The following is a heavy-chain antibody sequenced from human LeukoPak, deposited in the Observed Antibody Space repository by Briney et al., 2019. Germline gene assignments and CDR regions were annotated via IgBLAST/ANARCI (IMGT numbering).Heavy chain of an antibody. D-gene: IGHD3-22*01. CDR2: IYTSGVT. V-gene: IGHV4-4*07. Sequence: SETLSLTCTVSGGSMSSFYWDWIRQPAGKGLQWIGRIYTSGVTNYNPSLKSRVIMSVDTSKNQFSLKLSSVTAADTAVYYCAIEWTSGDGSGYPYYFGYWGPGTLATVSS. CDR1: GGSMSSFY. CDR3: AIEWTSGDGSGYPYYFGY. J-gene: IGHJ4*02.